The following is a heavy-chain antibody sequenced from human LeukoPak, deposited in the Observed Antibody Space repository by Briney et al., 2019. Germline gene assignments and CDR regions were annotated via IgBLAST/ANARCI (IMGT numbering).Heavy chain of an antibody. V-gene: IGHV3-30*04. Sequence: GGSLRLSCAASGFTFSSYAMHWVRQAPGKGREWVAVISYDGSNKYYADSVKGRFTISRDNSKNTLYLQMNSLRAEDTAVYYCARGQVVVAATVSDWGQGTLVTVSS. CDR2: ISYDGSNK. D-gene: IGHD2-15*01. CDR1: GFTFSSYA. CDR3: ARGQVVVAATVSD. J-gene: IGHJ4*02.